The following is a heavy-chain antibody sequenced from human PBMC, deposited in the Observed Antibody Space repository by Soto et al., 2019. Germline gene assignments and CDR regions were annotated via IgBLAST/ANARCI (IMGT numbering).Heavy chain of an antibody. D-gene: IGHD4-17*01. CDR3: ARELTTPRGLGWVAFDI. Sequence: SETLSLTCTVSGGSISSYYWSWIRQPPGKGLEWIGYIYYSGSTNYNPSLKSRVTISVDTSKNQFSLKLSSVTAADTAVYYCARELTTPRGLGWVAFDIWGQGTMVTVSS. J-gene: IGHJ3*02. CDR1: GGSISSYY. V-gene: IGHV4-59*01. CDR2: IYYSGST.